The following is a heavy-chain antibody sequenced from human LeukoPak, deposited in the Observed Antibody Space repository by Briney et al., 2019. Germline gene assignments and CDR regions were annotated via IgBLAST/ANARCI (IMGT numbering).Heavy chain of an antibody. J-gene: IGHJ4*02. D-gene: IGHD2-15*01. CDR2: INAGNGNT. CDR1: GGTFSSYA. Sequence: ASVKVSCKASGGTFSSYAISWVRQAPGQRLEWTGWINAGNGNTKYSQEFQGRVTITRDTSASTAYMELSSLRSEDMAVYYCARDKPTGYCSGGSCEAGFDYWGQGTLVTVSS. V-gene: IGHV1-3*03. CDR3: ARDKPTGYCSGGSCEAGFDY.